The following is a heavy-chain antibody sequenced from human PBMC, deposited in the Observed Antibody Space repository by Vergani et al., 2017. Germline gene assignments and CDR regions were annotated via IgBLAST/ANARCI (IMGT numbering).Heavy chain of an antibody. D-gene: IGHD3-22*01. CDR2: IYWNDDQ. Sequence: QITLKESGPTLVKPTQTLTLTCTFSGFSLNTRGVSVAWIRQPPGKALDWLALIYWNDDQHYSPSLNNRVTITKDTSKNQVVLTMTNMDPVDTATYYCTRTLSDSRGYFIDYWGQGTLVTVSS. J-gene: IGHJ4*02. CDR3: TRTLSDSRGYFIDY. V-gene: IGHV2-5*01. CDR1: GFSLNTRGVS.